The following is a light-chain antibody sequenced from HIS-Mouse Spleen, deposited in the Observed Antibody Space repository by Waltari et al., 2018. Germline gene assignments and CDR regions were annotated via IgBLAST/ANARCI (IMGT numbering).Light chain of an antibody. CDR3: QQHGT. CDR2: GAS. Sequence: EIVLTQSPGTLSLSPGERASLSCRASQSVSSSYLAWYQQTPGQAPRLLIYGASSRATGIPDRFSGSGSGTDFTLTISRLEPEDFAVYYCQQHGTFGQGTKLEIK. CDR1: QSVSSSY. V-gene: IGKV3-20*01. J-gene: IGKJ2*01.